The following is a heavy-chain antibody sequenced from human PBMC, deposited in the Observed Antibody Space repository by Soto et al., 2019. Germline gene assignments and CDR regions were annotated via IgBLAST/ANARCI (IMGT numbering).Heavy chain of an antibody. D-gene: IGHD3-3*01. Sequence: ASVKVSCKASGYTFTSYYMHCARHAPGQGLEWMGIINPSGGSTSYAQKFQGRVTMTRDTSTSTVYMELSSLRSEDTAVYYCARDPPSIFGVVIPPRYFDYWGQGTLVTVSS. CDR2: INPSGGST. CDR1: GYTFTSYY. V-gene: IGHV1-46*03. J-gene: IGHJ4*02. CDR3: ARDPPSIFGVVIPPRYFDY.